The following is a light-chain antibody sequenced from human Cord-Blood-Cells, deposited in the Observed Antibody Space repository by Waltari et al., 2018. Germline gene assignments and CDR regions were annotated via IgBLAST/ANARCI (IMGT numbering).Light chain of an antibody. J-gene: IGLJ1*01. Sequence: SYALTQPPSVSVSPGQTATTTCSGAILGDKYACWYQQKPGQSPVLVIYQDSKRPSGIPERFSGSNSGNTATLTISGTQAMDEADYYCQAWDSSTYVFGTGTKVTVL. V-gene: IGLV3-1*01. CDR2: QDS. CDR3: QAWDSSTYV. CDR1: ILGDKY.